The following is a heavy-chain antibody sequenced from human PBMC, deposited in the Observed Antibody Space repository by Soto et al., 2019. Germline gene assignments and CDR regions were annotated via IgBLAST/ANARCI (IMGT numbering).Heavy chain of an antibody. D-gene: IGHD6-19*01. Sequence: GGSLRLSCAASGFTFSSYGMHWVRQAPGKGLEWVAVIWYDGSNKYYADSVKGRFTISRDNSKNTLYLQMNSLRAEDTAVYYCARDLPVAAGLHGMDVWGQGTTVTVSS. CDR2: IWYDGSNK. CDR1: GFTFSSYG. CDR3: ARDLPVAAGLHGMDV. V-gene: IGHV3-33*01. J-gene: IGHJ6*02.